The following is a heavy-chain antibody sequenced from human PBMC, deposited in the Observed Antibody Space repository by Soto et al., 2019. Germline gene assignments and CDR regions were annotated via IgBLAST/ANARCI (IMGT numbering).Heavy chain of an antibody. J-gene: IGHJ4*02. D-gene: IGHD1-26*01. Sequence: GGSLRLSCAASGFTFSSYWMSWVRQAPGKGLEWVANIKQDGSEKYYVDSVKGRFTISRDNAKNSLYLQMNSLRAEDAAVYYCAREGTGVGATYFDYWGQGTLVTVSS. CDR3: AREGTGVGATYFDY. CDR2: IKQDGSEK. V-gene: IGHV3-7*03. CDR1: GFTFSSYW.